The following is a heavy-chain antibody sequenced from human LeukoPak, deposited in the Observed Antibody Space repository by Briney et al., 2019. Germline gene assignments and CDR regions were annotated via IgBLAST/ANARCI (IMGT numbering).Heavy chain of an antibody. CDR1: GFTFSAYH. CDR3: ARDQGRTGHQDV. D-gene: IGHD3-10*01. J-gene: IGHJ6*02. V-gene: IGHV3-48*01. CDR2: ISTTGTTI. Sequence: GGSLRLSCAASGFTFSAYHINWVRQAPGKGLEWISYISTTGTTIHYADSVKGRFAISRDNAKSSLYLQMNSLRAEDTAVYFCARDQGRTGHQDVWGQGTTVTVSS.